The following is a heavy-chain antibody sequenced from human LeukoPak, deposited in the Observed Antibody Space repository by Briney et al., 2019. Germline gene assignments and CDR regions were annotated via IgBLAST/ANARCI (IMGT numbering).Heavy chain of an antibody. CDR1: GFTFSSYG. CDR3: AKDAYPRRYCSSTSCYTGWDY. J-gene: IGHJ4*02. V-gene: IGHV3-23*01. Sequence: PGGSLRLSCAASGFTFSSYGMSWVRQAPGKGLEWVSAISGSGGSTYYADSVKGRFTISRDNSKNTLYLQMNSLRAEDTAVYYCAKDAYPRRYCSSTSCYTGWDYWGQGTLVTVSS. CDR2: ISGSGGST. D-gene: IGHD2-2*02.